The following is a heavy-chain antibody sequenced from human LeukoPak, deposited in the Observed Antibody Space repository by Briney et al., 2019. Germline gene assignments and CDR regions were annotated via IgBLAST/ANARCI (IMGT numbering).Heavy chain of an antibody. CDR3: ATPGSGRYLAPLDF. J-gene: IGHJ4*02. D-gene: IGHD6-19*01. CDR2: ISDRGSST. CDR1: GFTFSSFA. Sequence: GGSMRLSCAASGFTFSSFAMSWVRQAPGKGLEWVSAISDRGSSTYYSDSVKGRFTISRDNSKNTLYLQMDSLRAGDTALYYCATPGSGRYLAPLDFWGPGTLVTVSS. V-gene: IGHV3-23*01.